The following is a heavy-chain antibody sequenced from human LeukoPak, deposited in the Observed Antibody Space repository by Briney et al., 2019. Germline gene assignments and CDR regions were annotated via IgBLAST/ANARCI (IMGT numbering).Heavy chain of an antibody. CDR2: IVLGSGNT. CDR3: AALAGVQGLAYEPRDYFDS. J-gene: IGHJ4*02. V-gene: IGHV1-58*01. CDR1: GYTFTSSA. Sequence: SVKVSCKASGYTFTSSAVQWVRQARGQRLEWIGWIVLGSGNTNYAQQFQERVTITRDLSTSSTYLELSSLRSEDTAVYYCAALAGVQGLAYEPRDYFDSWGQGTLVTVSS. D-gene: IGHD7-27*01.